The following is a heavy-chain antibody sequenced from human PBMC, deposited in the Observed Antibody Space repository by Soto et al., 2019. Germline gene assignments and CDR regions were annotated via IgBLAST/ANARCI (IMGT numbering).Heavy chain of an antibody. CDR2: INHSGST. Sequence: QLQLQEWGAGLLKPSETLSLTCAVYNGSFSVYDWTWIRQPPGKGLEWIGEINHSGSTNYNPSLKSRVTISVDPSMYQFSLKLSSVTAADTAVYYCARDTTRRGASDIWCQGTVLTVSS. CDR1: NGSFSVYD. V-gene: IGHV4-34*02. CDR3: ARDTTRRGASDI. J-gene: IGHJ3*02. D-gene: IGHD1-26*01.